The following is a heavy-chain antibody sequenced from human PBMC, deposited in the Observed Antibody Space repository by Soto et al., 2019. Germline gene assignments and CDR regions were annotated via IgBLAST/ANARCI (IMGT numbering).Heavy chain of an antibody. D-gene: IGHD1-26*01. Sequence: GGSLRLSCAASGFTFSSYAMSWVRQAPGEGLEWVSAISGSGDSTDYADSVKGRFTLSRDNSKNTVYLQMNSLRAEDTAVYFCAKHVGGDGTYYCPFDIWGQGTMVTVSS. CDR3: AKHVGGDGTYYCPFDI. CDR1: GFTFSSYA. J-gene: IGHJ3*02. V-gene: IGHV3-23*01. CDR2: ISGSGDST.